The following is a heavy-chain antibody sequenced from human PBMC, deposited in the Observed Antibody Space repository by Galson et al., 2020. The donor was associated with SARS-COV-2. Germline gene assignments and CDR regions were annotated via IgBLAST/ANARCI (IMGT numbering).Heavy chain of an antibody. J-gene: IGHJ4*02. Sequence: GESLKISCTASGFTLSNHGMHWVRQAPGKGLESVALIWYDGTRASHADSVKGRFTISRDTSTDTLYLQMNSLTVDDTAIYYCARDMARGAYDVWGQGTLVAVSS. CDR3: ARDMARGAYDV. D-gene: IGHD3-22*01. CDR2: IWYDGTRA. CDR1: GFTLSNHG. V-gene: IGHV3-33*01.